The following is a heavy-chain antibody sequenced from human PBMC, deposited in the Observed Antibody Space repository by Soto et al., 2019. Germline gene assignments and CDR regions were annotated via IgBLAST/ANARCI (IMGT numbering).Heavy chain of an antibody. CDR3: ARGGDYDSSGYPGYFDY. D-gene: IGHD3-22*01. CDR1: GFTFSSYA. CDR2: ISYDGSNK. Sequence: QVQLVESGGGVVQPGRSLRLSCAASGFTFSSYAMHWVRQAPGKGLEWVAVISYDGSNKYYADSVKGRFTISRDNSKNTLYLQMNSLRAEDTAVYYCARGGDYDSSGYPGYFDYWGQGTLVTVSS. J-gene: IGHJ4*02. V-gene: IGHV3-30-3*01.